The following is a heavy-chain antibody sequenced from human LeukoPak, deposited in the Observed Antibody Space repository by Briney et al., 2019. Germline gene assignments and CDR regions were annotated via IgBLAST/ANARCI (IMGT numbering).Heavy chain of an antibody. CDR2: ISGSGGST. CDR3: AKSSIALFGVVNSFDY. CDR1: GLTFSSYA. Sequence: PGGSLRLSCAASGLTFSSYAMSWVRQAPGKGLEWVSAISGSGGSTYYADSVEGRFTISRDNSKNTLYLQMNSLRAEDTAVYYCAKSSIALFGVVNSFDYWGQGTLVTVSS. V-gene: IGHV3-23*01. J-gene: IGHJ4*02. D-gene: IGHD3-3*01.